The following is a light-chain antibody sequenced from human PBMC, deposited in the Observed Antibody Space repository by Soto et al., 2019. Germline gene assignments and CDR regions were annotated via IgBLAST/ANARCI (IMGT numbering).Light chain of an antibody. CDR3: LQYHNLWA. V-gene: IGKV3-15*01. CDR2: RAS. CDR1: QNIYYN. J-gene: IGKJ1*01. Sequence: EIVLTQSPATLSLSPGESATLSCRASQNIYYNVAWYQHRPGQAPRLLIYRASTRATGVPARFSGSGSGTEFTLTISSLQSEDFTVYSCLQYHNLWAFGQGTKVDIK.